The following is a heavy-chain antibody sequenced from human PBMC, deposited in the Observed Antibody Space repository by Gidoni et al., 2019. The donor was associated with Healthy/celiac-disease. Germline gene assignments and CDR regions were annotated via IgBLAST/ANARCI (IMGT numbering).Heavy chain of an antibody. CDR2: IKSKTDGGTT. V-gene: IGHV3-15*01. CDR3: TTENIIVVVPAAPDY. Sequence: EVQLVESGGGLVKPGGSLRLSCAASGFNFSNAWMSWVRQAPGKGLEWVGRIKSKTDGGTTDYAAPVKGRFTISRDDSKNTLYLQMNSLKTEDTAVYYCTTENIIVVVPAAPDYWGQGTLVTVSS. D-gene: IGHD2-2*01. J-gene: IGHJ4*02. CDR1: GFNFSNAW.